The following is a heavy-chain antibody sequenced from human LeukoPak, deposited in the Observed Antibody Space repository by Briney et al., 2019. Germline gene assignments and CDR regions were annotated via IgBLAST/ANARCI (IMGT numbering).Heavy chain of an antibody. CDR3: TTLTYDSSGYHNPPLDY. V-gene: IGHV3-15*01. J-gene: IGHJ4*02. Sequence: GGSLRLSCAASGFTFSNAWMSWVRQAPGKGLEWVGRIKSKTDGGTTDYAAPVKGRFTISRDDSKNTLYLQMNSLKTEDTAVYYCTTLTYDSSGYHNPPLDYWGQGTLVTVS. CDR2: IKSKTDGGTT. D-gene: IGHD3-22*01. CDR1: GFTFSNAW.